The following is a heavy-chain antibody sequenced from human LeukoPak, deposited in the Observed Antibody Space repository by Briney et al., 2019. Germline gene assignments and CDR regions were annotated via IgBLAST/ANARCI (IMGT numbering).Heavy chain of an antibody. Sequence: ASVKVSCXASGYTFTGYYMHWVRQAPGQGLEWMGRINPNSGGTNYAQKFRGRVTMTRDTSISTAYMELSRLRSDDTAVYYCAREGDVLRFLEWPFDYWGQGTLVTVSS. V-gene: IGHV1-2*06. CDR2: INPNSGGT. D-gene: IGHD3-3*01. CDR3: AREGDVLRFLEWPFDY. J-gene: IGHJ4*02. CDR1: GYTFTGYY.